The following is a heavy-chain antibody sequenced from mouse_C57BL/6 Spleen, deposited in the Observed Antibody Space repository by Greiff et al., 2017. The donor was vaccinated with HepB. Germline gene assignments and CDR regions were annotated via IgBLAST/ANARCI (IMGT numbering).Heavy chain of an antibody. Sequence: EVKVVESVGGLVKPGGSLKLSCAASGFTFSDYGMHWVRQAPEKGLEWVAYISSGSSTIYYADTVKGRFTISRDNAKNTLFLQMTSLRSEDTAMYYCAGRGVGWYFDVWGTGTTVTVSS. V-gene: IGHV5-17*01. CDR3: AGRGVGWYFDV. CDR1: GFTFSDYG. J-gene: IGHJ1*03. CDR2: ISSGSSTI.